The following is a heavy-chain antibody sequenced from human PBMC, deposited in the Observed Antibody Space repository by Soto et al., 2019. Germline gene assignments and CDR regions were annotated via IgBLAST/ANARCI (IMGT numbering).Heavy chain of an antibody. J-gene: IGHJ3*02. CDR1: GGTFSSYA. CDR3: ARGVFSYYYDSSGLDAFDI. CDR2: IIPIFGTA. Sequence: SVKVSCKASGGTFSSYAISWVRQAPGQGLEWMGGIIPIFGTANYAQKFQGRVTITADESTSTAYMELSSLRSEDTAVYYCARGVFSYYYDSSGLDAFDIWGQGTMVTVSS. V-gene: IGHV1-69*13. D-gene: IGHD3-22*01.